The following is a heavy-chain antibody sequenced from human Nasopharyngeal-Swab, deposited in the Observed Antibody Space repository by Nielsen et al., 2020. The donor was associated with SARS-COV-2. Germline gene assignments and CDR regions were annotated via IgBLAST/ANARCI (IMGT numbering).Heavy chain of an antibody. CDR2: INHSGST. J-gene: IGHJ4*02. D-gene: IGHD3-10*01. Sequence: SETLSLTCAVSGGSFSGYYWSWIRQPPGKGLEWIGEINHSGSTNYNPSLKSRVTISVDTSKNQFSLKLSSVTAADTAVYYCARTPTLLREIKTRKYYFDYWGQGTLVTVSS. V-gene: IGHV4-34*01. CDR1: GGSFSGYY. CDR3: ARTPTLLREIKTRKYYFDY.